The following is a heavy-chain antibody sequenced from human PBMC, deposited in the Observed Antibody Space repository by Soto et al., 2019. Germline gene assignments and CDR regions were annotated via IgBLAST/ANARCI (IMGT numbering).Heavy chain of an antibody. CDR1: GFIFRNYG. CDR3: ARYDQRWFDP. V-gene: IGHV3-33*05. CDR2: ISYDGGDQ. J-gene: IGHJ5*02. Sequence: QVQLVESGGGVVQPGRSLRLSCAASGFIFRNYGMHWVRQAPGMGLEWLAVISYDGGDQFYADSVKGRFTISRDNYKNTLCLQMSSLRAEDTAVYYCARYDQRWFDPWGQGTLVSVSS. D-gene: IGHD3-3*01.